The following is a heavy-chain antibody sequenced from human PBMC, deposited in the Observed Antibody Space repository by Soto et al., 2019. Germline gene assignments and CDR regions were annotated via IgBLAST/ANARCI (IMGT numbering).Heavy chain of an antibody. J-gene: IGHJ3*02. CDR1: GYSFSTYW. CDR3: ARHDYDDRSAYGFLVSTNGFGN. CDR2: IYPGDSDT. Sequence: GESLKISCNGSGYSFSTYWIAWGRQMPGKGLEWMGIIYPGDSDTRYSPSFQGQVTISADKSTSTVYLQWSSLKASDTAIYYCARHDYDDRSAYGFLVSTNGFGNWCQGTMVTVS. V-gene: IGHV5-51*01. D-gene: IGHD3-22*01.